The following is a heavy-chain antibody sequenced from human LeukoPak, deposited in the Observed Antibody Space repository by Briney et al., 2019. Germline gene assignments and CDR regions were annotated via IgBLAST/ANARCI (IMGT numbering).Heavy chain of an antibody. D-gene: IGHD4-23*01. Sequence: GGSLRLSCAASGFTFSSYGMHWVRQAPGKGLDWVAFIHHDGSNKYYADSVRGRFTISRDNSKNTLYLQMNSLRAEDTAVYYCARAGNLDNWGQGTLVTVSS. CDR3: ARAGNLDN. CDR2: IHHDGSNK. J-gene: IGHJ4*02. CDR1: GFTFSSYG. V-gene: IGHV3-30*02.